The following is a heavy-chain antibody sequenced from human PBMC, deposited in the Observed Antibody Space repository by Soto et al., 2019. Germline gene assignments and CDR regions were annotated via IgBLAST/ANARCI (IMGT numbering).Heavy chain of an antibody. D-gene: IGHD3-10*01. J-gene: IGHJ5*01. Sequence: GGSLRLSCAASGFTFSSYAMHWVRQAPGKGLEWVAVISYDGSNKYYADSVKGRFTISRDNSKNTLYLQMNSLRAEDTALYYCARCMGFDGSGFAFFDSWGQGTLVTVSS. CDR1: GFTFSSYA. V-gene: IGHV3-30-3*01. CDR2: ISYDGSNK. CDR3: ARCMGFDGSGFAFFDS.